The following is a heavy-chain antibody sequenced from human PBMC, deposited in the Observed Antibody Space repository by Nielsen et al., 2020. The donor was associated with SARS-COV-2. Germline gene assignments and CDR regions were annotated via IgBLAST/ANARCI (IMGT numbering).Heavy chain of an antibody. CDR3: ARDGYYYGSGSSWAYYFDY. V-gene: IGHV3-30*03. Sequence: GGSLRLSCAASGFTFSSYEMNWVRQAPGKGLEWVAVISYDGSNKYYADSVKGRFTISRDNSKNTLYLQMNSLRAEDTAVYYCARDGYYYGSGSSWAYYFDYWGQGTLVTVSS. J-gene: IGHJ4*02. CDR2: ISYDGSNK. D-gene: IGHD3-10*01. CDR1: GFTFSSYE.